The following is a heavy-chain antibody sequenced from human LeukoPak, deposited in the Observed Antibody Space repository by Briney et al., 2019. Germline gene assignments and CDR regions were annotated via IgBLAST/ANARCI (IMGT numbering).Heavy chain of an antibody. CDR1: GFTFDDYA. CDR3: ARVQRGNFDY. V-gene: IGHV3-9*01. CDR2: ISWNSGSI. Sequence: GGSLRLSCAASGFTFDDYAMHWVRQAPGKGLEWVSGISWNSGSIGYADSVKGRFTISRDNAKNSLYLQMNSLRAEDTAVHYCARVQRGNFDYWGRGTLVTVSS. J-gene: IGHJ4*02. D-gene: IGHD3-10*01.